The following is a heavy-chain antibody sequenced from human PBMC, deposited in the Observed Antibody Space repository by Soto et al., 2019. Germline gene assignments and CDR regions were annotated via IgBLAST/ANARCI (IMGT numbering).Heavy chain of an antibody. Sequence: PGGSLRLSCAASGFTFSNHAMHWVRRAPGKGLEWVALVAHDGTSKYNAGSVKGRFTISSDKSTNTLFLQMDSLDTEDTAVYYCARDRRITGIVAEIDFWGRGSLVTVSS. CDR3: ARDRRITGIVAEIDF. J-gene: IGHJ4*02. V-gene: IGHV3-30-3*01. CDR1: GFTFSNHA. D-gene: IGHD1-20*01. CDR2: VAHDGTSK.